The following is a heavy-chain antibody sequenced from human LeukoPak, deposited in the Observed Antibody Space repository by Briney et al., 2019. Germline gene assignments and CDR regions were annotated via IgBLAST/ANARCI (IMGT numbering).Heavy chain of an antibody. V-gene: IGHV3-7*01. CDR1: GFAFSSYW. CDR3: ARVDTAMEFDY. CDR2: IKQDGSEK. D-gene: IGHD5-18*01. J-gene: IGHJ4*02. Sequence: GGSLRLSCAASGFAFSSYWLSWVRQAPGKGLEWVANIKQDGSEKHYVDSMKGRFTISRDNAKNSLYLQMHSLRAEDTAVYYCARVDTAMEFDYWGQGTLVTVSS.